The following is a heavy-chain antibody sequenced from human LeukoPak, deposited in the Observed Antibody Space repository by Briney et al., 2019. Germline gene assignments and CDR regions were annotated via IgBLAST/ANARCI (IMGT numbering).Heavy chain of an antibody. J-gene: IGHJ3*02. CDR2: ISSGGGSI. CDR1: GFSFSNYE. CDR3: ARGGFCTNDVRYFLNAFDI. D-gene: IGHD2-8*01. V-gene: IGHV3-48*03. Sequence: GGSLRLSCAASGFSFSNYEMNWVRQAPGKGLEWVSHISSGGGSIYYADSVKGRFTVSRDNAKNSLYLQMNSLRAEDTAVYYCARGGFCTNDVRYFLNAFDIWGQGTLVTVSS.